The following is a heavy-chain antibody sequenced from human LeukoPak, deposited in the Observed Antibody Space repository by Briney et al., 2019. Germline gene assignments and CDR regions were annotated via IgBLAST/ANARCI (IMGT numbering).Heavy chain of an antibody. CDR2: ISSSSDYI. J-gene: IGHJ3*02. D-gene: IGHD3-16*02. CDR1: GYTFRHYS. CDR3: VIGNNSESTRKNYRLDAFDI. V-gene: IGHV3-21*01. Sequence: GGSLRLSCAASGYTFRHYSVSWVRHTPGKGLEWVSSISSSSDYIHYADSVRGRFTISRDNTKSSLYLQMNSLRGEDTAVYSCVIGNNSESTRKNYRLDAFDIWGQGTTVIVSS.